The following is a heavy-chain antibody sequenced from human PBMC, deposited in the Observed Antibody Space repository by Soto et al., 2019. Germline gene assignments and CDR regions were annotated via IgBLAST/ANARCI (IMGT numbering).Heavy chain of an antibody. CDR3: EKVFLWQLVPSLGNY. CDR1: GASISSYA. Sequence: ETLCLTCSVSGASISSYAMSWVRQAPGKGLEWVSAISGSGGSTYYADSVKGRFTISRDNSKSTLYLQMNSLRAEDTAVYYCEKVFLWQLVPSLGNYWGQGTLVTVYS. D-gene: IGHD6-6*01. V-gene: IGHV3-23*01. CDR2: ISGSGGST. J-gene: IGHJ4*02.